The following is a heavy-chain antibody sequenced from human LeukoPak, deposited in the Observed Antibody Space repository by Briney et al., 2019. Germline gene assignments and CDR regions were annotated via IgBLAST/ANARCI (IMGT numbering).Heavy chain of an antibody. J-gene: IGHJ5*02. Sequence: PGGSLRLSCAASGFSFSSYEMNWVRQAPGKGLEWVSYISSSGSAIYSADSVKGRFTISRDNAKNSLYLQMNSLRAEDTAVYYCARNRFDSEGGNWFDPWGQGTLVTVSS. CDR3: ARNRFDSEGGNWFDP. D-gene: IGHD3-9*01. CDR1: GFSFSSYE. CDR2: ISSSGSAI. V-gene: IGHV3-48*03.